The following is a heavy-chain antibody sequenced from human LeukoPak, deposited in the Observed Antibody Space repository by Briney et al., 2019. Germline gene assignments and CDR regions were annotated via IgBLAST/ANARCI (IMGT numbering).Heavy chain of an antibody. CDR2: INHSGST. CDR1: GFTFSDYY. J-gene: IGHJ6*03. CDR3: ASYYDFNYYYMHV. D-gene: IGHD3-3*01. Sequence: GSLRLSCAASGFTFSDYYMSWIRQPPGKGLEWIGEINHSGSTNYNPSLKSRVTISVDTSKNQFSLKLSSVTAADTAVYYCASYYDFNYYYMHVWGKGTKVTVSS. V-gene: IGHV4-34*01.